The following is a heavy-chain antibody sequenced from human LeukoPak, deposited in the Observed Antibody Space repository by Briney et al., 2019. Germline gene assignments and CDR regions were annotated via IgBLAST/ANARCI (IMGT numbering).Heavy chain of an antibody. D-gene: IGHD6-19*01. V-gene: IGHV3-23*01. CDR3: AKDLYSSGPRN. Sequence: GGSLRLSCAASGFTFSSYAMTWVRQAPGKGLKWVSALSGSGGSTYYADSVKGRFTISRENSKNTLYLQMNSLRAEDTAVYYCAKDLYSSGPRNWGQGTLVTVSS. J-gene: IGHJ4*02. CDR2: LSGSGGST. CDR1: GFTFSSYA.